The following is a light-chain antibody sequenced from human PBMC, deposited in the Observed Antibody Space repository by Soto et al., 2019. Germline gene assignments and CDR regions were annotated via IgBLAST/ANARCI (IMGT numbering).Light chain of an antibody. Sequence: DIQMTQSPSTLSAYVGDRVTITCRASQNITRYVAWYQQKPGKAPKLLIYHVSSLDRGVPSTFSGSGSGTEFTLTISSLQPDEFATYYCQQYDTYPLTFGGGTKVEMK. CDR2: HVS. J-gene: IGKJ4*01. CDR1: QNITRY. V-gene: IGKV1-5*01. CDR3: QQYDTYPLT.